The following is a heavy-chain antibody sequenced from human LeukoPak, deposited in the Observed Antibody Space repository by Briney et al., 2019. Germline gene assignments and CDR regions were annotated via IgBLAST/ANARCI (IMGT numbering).Heavy chain of an antibody. CDR2: INHSGST. Sequence: PSETLSLTCAVYGGSFSGYYWSWIRQPPGRRLEWIGEINHSGSTNYNPSLKSRVTISVDTSKNQFSLKLSSVTAADTAVYYCARGGLPTYYDILTGYYPSRHPLDYWGQGTLVTVSS. V-gene: IGHV4-34*01. J-gene: IGHJ4*02. D-gene: IGHD3-9*01. CDR3: ARGGLPTYYDILTGYYPSRHPLDY. CDR1: GGSFSGYY.